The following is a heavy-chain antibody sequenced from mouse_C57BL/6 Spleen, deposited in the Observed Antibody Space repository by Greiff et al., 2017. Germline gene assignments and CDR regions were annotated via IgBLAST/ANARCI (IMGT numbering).Heavy chain of an antibody. CDR1: GYTFTDYY. Sequence: VQLQQSGAELVRPGASVKLSCKASGYTFTDYYINWVKQRPGQGLEWIARIYPGSGNTYYNEKFKGKATLTAEKSSSTAYMQLSSLTSEDSAVYFCARERDYYGSSYYFDYWGQGTTLTVSS. CDR3: ARERDYYGSSYYFDY. V-gene: IGHV1-76*01. D-gene: IGHD1-1*01. J-gene: IGHJ2*01. CDR2: IYPGSGNT.